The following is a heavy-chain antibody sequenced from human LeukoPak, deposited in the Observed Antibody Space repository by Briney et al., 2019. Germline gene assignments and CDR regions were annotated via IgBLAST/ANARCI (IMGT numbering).Heavy chain of an antibody. CDR3: ARYPNYYDSSGPFAFDI. D-gene: IGHD3-22*01. CDR2: IYYSGST. V-gene: IGHV4-31*03. Sequence: SQTLSLTCTVSGGSISSGGYYWSWIRQHPGKGLEWIGYIYYSGSTYYNPSLKSRFTISVDTSKNQFSLKLSSVTAADTAVYYCARYPNYYDSSGPFAFDIWGQGTMVTVSS. CDR1: GGSISSGGYY. J-gene: IGHJ3*02.